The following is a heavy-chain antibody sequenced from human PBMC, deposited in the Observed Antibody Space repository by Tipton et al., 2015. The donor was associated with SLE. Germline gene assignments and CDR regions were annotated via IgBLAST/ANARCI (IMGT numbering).Heavy chain of an antibody. J-gene: IGHJ6*02. CDR1: GGSISSHY. D-gene: IGHD4/OR15-4a*01. CDR2: MYYSGSI. V-gene: IGHV4-59*08. Sequence: TLSLTCTVSGGSISSHYWSWIRQPPGKGLEWIGFMYYSGSINYNPSLKSRVTIPADTSKKQFSLKLTSLAAADTAMYYCVRHSVDPKYGADSWYYYSGLDVWGQGTTVTVSS. CDR3: VRHSVDPKYGADSWYYYSGLDV.